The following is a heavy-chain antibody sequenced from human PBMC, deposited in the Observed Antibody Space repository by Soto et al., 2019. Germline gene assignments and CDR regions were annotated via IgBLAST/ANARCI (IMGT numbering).Heavy chain of an antibody. V-gene: IGHV4-4*02. J-gene: IGHJ4*02. D-gene: IGHD5-18*01. CDR2: EYHSGST. CDR1: GGSISTSNW. CDR3: ASTSTRGYRCDY. Sequence: QVKLQESGPGLVKPSGTLYLTCAVSGGSISTSNWWSWVRQPPGKGLEWIGEEYHSGSTNYNRYFKSRVAMSVDKSKNQFSLKLNSVTAADTALYYCASTSTRGYRCDYWGQGSLVTVSS.